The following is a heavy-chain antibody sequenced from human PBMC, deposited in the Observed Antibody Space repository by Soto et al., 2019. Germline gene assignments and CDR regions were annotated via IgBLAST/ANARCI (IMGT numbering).Heavy chain of an antibody. Sequence: PGESLKISCKGSRYSFTTYWVGWVRHTPGNGLEWMAIIYPDDSETRYSPSFEGQVTIAADKSISTAYLQWSSLKASDTAMYYCARPMRIAVAGTEDAFAIWGQGTMVTVSS. J-gene: IGHJ3*02. D-gene: IGHD6-19*01. CDR2: IYPDDSET. V-gene: IGHV5-51*01. CDR1: RYSFTTYW. CDR3: ARPMRIAVAGTEDAFAI.